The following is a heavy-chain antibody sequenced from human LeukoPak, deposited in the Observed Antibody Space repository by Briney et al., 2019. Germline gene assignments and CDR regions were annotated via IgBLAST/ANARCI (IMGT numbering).Heavy chain of an antibody. CDR3: AKDRRGRLRHDAFDI. D-gene: IGHD5-12*01. J-gene: IGHJ3*02. CDR1: GFTFSSYA. CDR2: ISGSGGST. Sequence: GGSLRLSCAASGFTFSSYAMSWVRQAPGKGLEWVSAISGSGGSTHYADSVKGRFTISRDNSKNTLYLQMNSLRAEDTAVYYCAKDRRGRLRHDAFDIWGQGTMVTVSS. V-gene: IGHV3-23*01.